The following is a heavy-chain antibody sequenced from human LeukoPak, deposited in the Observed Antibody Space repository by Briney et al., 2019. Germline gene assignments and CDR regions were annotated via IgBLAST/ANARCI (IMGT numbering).Heavy chain of an antibody. V-gene: IGHV1-69*04. CDR2: IIPILGIA. CDR1: GGTFSSYA. D-gene: IGHD6-19*01. J-gene: IGHJ4*02. Sequence: GASVNVSCTASGGTFSSYAISWVRQAPGQGLEWMGRIIPILGIANYAQKFQGRVTITADKSTSTAYMELSSLRSEDTAVYYCARSMSGWYYFDYWGQGTLVTVSS. CDR3: ARSMSGWYYFDY.